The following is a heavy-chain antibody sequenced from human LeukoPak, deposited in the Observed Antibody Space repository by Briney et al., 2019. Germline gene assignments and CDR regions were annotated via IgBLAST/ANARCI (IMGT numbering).Heavy chain of an antibody. CDR1: GGPISSS. D-gene: IGHD5-24*01. V-gene: IGHV3-30*18. CDR3: AKSAGYNWGFH. CDR2: ISYDGSNK. Sequence: LSLTCTVSGGPISSSNDYWGWVRQPPGKGLEWVALISYDGSNKYYADSVKGRFTISRDNSKNTLYLQMSSLRAEDTAVYYCAKSAGYNWGFHWGQGTLVTVSS. J-gene: IGHJ4*02.